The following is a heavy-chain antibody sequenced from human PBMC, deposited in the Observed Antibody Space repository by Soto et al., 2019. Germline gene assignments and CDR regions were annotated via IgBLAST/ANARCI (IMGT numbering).Heavy chain of an antibody. V-gene: IGHV3-48*03. CDR3: ARGLWSGYLAGFDP. CDR1: GFTFSSYE. J-gene: IGHJ5*02. CDR2: ISGSGATI. D-gene: IGHD3-3*01. Sequence: GSLRLSCAASGFTFSSYEMNWVRQAPVKGLEWLSHISGSGATIFYADSVKGRFTISRDNARNSVYLQMNSLRVEDTAVYYCARGLWSGYLAGFDPWGQGTLVTVSS.